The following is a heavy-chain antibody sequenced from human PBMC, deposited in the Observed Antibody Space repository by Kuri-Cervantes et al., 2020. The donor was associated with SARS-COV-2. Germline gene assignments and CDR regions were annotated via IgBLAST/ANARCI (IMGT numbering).Heavy chain of an antibody. CDR2: ISGSGGST. D-gene: IGHD4-11*01. V-gene: IGHV3-23*01. CDR3: ARGGSNYYGMDV. J-gene: IGHJ6*04. CDR1: GFTSSSYA. Sequence: GESLKISCAASGFTSSSYAMSWVRQAPGKGLEWVSAISGSGGSTYYADSVKGRFTISRDNSKNTLYLQMNSPRAEDTAVYYCARGGSNYYGMDVWGKGTT.